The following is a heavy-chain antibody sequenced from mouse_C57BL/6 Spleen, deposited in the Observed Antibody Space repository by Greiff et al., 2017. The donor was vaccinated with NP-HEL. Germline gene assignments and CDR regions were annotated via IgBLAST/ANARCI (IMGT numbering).Heavy chain of an antibody. J-gene: IGHJ4*01. CDR3: ARDGGDYDGDGGYAMDY. CDR1: GFTFSSYA. V-gene: IGHV5-4*01. Sequence: EVQLVESGGGLVKPGGSLKLSCAASGFTFSSYAMSWVRQTPEKRLEWVATISDGGSYTYYPDNVKGRFTFSRDNARNNLYLQMSHLKSEDTAMYYCARDGGDYDGDGGYAMDYWGQGTSVTVSS. CDR2: ISDGGSYT. D-gene: IGHD2-4*01.